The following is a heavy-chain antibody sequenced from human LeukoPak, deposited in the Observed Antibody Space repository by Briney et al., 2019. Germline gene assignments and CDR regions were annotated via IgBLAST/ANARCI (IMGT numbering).Heavy chain of an antibody. CDR1: GFTFGDYL. CDR2: SSCGTT. Sequence: GGSLRLSCSASGFTFGDYLMSWFGQAPGKGLEWIGLSSCGTTEYAASVKGRFTISRDDSTSIAYLQMNSLTTEDTAVYYCSRGSGWLSVYWGQGTLVTVSS. J-gene: IGHJ4*02. CDR3: SRGSGWLSVY. D-gene: IGHD6-19*01. V-gene: IGHV3-49*03.